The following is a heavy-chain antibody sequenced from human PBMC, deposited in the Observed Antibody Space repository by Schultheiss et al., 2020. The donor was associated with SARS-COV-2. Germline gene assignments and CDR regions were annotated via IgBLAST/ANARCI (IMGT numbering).Heavy chain of an antibody. CDR1: GFTFSSYS. Sequence: GESLKISCAASGFTFSSYSMNWVRQAPGKGLEWVSSISSSSSYIYYADSVKGRFTISRDNAKNSLYLQMNSLRAEDTALYHCARGGVYRPSDYWGQGTLVTVSS. CDR3: ARGGVYRPSDY. J-gene: IGHJ4*02. D-gene: IGHD1-14*01. CDR2: ISSSSSYI. V-gene: IGHV3-21*04.